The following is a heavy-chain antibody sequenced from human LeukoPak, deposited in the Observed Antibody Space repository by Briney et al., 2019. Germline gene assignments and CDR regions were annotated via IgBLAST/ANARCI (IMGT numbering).Heavy chain of an antibody. CDR2: IYYSGST. CDR1: GGSISSYY. V-gene: IGHV4-59*08. CDR3: ERHTEGVGLDY. J-gene: IGHJ4*02. Sequence: PSETLSLTCTVSGGSISSYYWSWIRQPPGKGLEWIGYIYYSGSTSYNPSLKSRVTISVDTSKNQFSLKLSSVTAADTAVYYCERHTEGVGLDYWGQGTLVTVSS. D-gene: IGHD1-26*01.